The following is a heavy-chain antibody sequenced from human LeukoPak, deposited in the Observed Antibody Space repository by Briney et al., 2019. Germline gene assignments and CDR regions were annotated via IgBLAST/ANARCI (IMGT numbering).Heavy chain of an antibody. J-gene: IGHJ4*02. CDR1: GSSMSNYW. CDR3: ARINIYNYYFVL. CDR2: IKLDGTEK. V-gene: IGHV3-7*01. Sequence: GRSLTLAWAASGSSMSNYWISLVRLAPKKGLEWVANIKLDGTEKYYVDSVKGRFTISRDDDKNSLFLQLSSLSAEDTAVYYCARINIYNYYFVLRVQGTLVCVSS. D-gene: IGHD1-1*01.